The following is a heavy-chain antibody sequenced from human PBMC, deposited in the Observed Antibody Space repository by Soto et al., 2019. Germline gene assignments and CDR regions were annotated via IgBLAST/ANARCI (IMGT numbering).Heavy chain of an antibody. V-gene: IGHV3-53*04. Sequence: GGSLRLSCAASGFTVSSNYMSWVRQAPGKGLEWVSVIYSGGSTYYADSVKGRFTISRHNSKNTLYLQMNSLRAEDTAVYYCARDRIGSGSYYKASGAFDIWGQGTMVTVSS. D-gene: IGHD3-10*01. CDR3: ARDRIGSGSYYKASGAFDI. CDR2: IYSGGST. J-gene: IGHJ3*02. CDR1: GFTVSSNY.